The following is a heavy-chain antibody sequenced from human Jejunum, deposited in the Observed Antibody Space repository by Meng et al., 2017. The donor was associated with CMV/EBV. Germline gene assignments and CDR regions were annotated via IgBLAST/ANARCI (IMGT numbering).Heavy chain of an antibody. CDR2: INPNTGDT. CDR3: AKDGGSYLDYYFDY. CDR1: EYTVTDYY. V-gene: IGHV1-2*02. J-gene: IGHJ4*02. D-gene: IGHD1-26*01. Sequence: KAYEYTVTDYYMQWVRQAPGQGLEWMGWINPNTGDTNYAQKFQGRVTMTRDMSINTVYMELTRLRSDDTAVYYCAKDGGSYLDYYFDYWGQGTLVTVSS.